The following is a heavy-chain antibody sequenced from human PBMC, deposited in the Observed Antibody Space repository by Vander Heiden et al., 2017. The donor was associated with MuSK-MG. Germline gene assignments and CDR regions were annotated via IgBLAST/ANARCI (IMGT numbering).Heavy chain of an antibody. CDR3: ARAGDYGSGSKRRNWFDP. D-gene: IGHD3-10*01. Sequence: QVQLQESGPGLVKPSETLSLTCTVSGGSISSYYWSWIRQPPGKGLEWIGYIYYSGSTNYNPSLKSRVTISVDTSKNQFSLKLSSVTAADTAVYYCARAGDYGSGSKRRNWFDPWGQGTLVTVSS. J-gene: IGHJ5*02. CDR1: GGSISSYY. CDR2: IYYSGST. V-gene: IGHV4-59*01.